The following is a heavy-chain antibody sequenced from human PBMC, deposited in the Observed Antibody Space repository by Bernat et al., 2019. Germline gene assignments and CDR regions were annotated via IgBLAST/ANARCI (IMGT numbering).Heavy chain of an antibody. Sequence: QLQRGESGGGGVQPGGSLRLSCAASGFTFGGFASHWFRQAPGKGLEWVAVISYDGSNKYYADSVKGRFTISRDNSKNTLYLQMNSLRAEDTAVYYCARDGSTANGGMDVWGQGTTVTVSS. V-gene: IGHV3-30-3*01. D-gene: IGHD5-18*01. J-gene: IGHJ6*02. CDR2: ISYDGSNK. CDR1: GFTFGGFA. CDR3: ARDGSTANGGMDV.